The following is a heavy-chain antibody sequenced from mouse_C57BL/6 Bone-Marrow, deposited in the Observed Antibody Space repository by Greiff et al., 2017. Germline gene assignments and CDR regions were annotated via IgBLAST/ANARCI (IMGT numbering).Heavy chain of an antibody. CDR2: IDPENGDT. D-gene: IGHD1-1*01. J-gene: IGHJ2*01. CDR3: TLITTVVAPYYVDY. CDR1: GFNIKDDY. V-gene: IGHV14-4*01. Sequence: SGAELVRPGASVKLSCTASGFNIKDDYMHWVKQRPEQGLEWIGWIDPENGDTEYASKFQGKATITADTSSNTAYLQLSSLTSEDTAVYYCTLITTVVAPYYVDYWGQGTTLTVSS.